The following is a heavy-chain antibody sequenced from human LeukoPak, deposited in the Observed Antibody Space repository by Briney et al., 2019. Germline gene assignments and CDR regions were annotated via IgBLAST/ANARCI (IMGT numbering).Heavy chain of an antibody. CDR1: GFTFSNAW. CDR2: IKSKTDGGTT. CDR3: TTRPPGSSSPYFFDF. Sequence: GGSLRPSCAASGFTFSNAWMRWVRQAAGRGLGWVVRIKSKTDGGTTDYAAPVKGRFTISRDDSKNTLYLQMNTLKTEDTAVYYCTTRPPGSSSPYFFDFWGQGTLVTVSS. V-gene: IGHV3-15*01. D-gene: IGHD6-13*01. J-gene: IGHJ4*02.